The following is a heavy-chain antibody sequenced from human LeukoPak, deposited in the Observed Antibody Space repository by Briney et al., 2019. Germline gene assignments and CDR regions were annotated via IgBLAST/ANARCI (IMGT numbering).Heavy chain of an antibody. V-gene: IGHV3-48*03. CDR3: AREGGSFFFDY. Sequence: GGSLRFSCATSGFIFSDYEMNWVRQAPGKGLEWVSYISSSGGRTTYYADSVKGRFTISRDNAQNSLYLQMNSLRAEDTAVYYCAREGGSFFFDYWGQGALVTVSS. D-gene: IGHD1-26*01. J-gene: IGHJ4*02. CDR1: GFIFSDYE. CDR2: ISSSGGRTT.